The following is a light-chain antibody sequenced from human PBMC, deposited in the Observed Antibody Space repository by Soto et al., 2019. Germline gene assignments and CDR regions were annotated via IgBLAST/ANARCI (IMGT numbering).Light chain of an antibody. Sequence: EIVLTQSPGTLSLSPGERATLSCRASQSVSSSYLAWYQQKPGQAPRLLIYGASSRATGIPDRFSGSGSGTDFTXXISRLEPEDFAVYYCQQYGSSPWTFGQGTKVEIK. V-gene: IGKV3-20*01. CDR1: QSVSSSY. CDR2: GAS. CDR3: QQYGSSPWT. J-gene: IGKJ1*01.